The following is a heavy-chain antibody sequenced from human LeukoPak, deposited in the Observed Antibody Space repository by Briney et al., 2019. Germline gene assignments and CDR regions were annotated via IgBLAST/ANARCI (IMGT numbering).Heavy chain of an antibody. Sequence: GGSLRLSCAASGFTFSSYSMNWVRQAPGKGLEWVSSISSSSSYIYYADSVKGRFTISRDNAKNSLYLQMNSLRAEDTAVYYCARHDSGRWLQLYYFDYWGQGTLVTVSS. CDR1: GFTFSSYS. J-gene: IGHJ4*02. CDR3: ARHDSGRWLQLYYFDY. V-gene: IGHV3-21*04. CDR2: ISSSSSYI. D-gene: IGHD5-24*01.